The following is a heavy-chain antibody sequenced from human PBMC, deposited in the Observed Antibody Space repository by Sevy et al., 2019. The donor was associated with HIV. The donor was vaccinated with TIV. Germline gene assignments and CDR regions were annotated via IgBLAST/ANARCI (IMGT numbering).Heavy chain of an antibody. CDR3: AKRVAGTTTNYGMDV. D-gene: IGHD6-19*01. CDR1: GFTFSSYG. Sequence: GGSLRLSCAASGFTFSSYGMHWVRQAPGKGLEWVAVISYDGSNKYYADSVKGRFTISRDNSKNTLYLQMNSLRAGDTAVYYCAKRVAGTTTNYGMDVWGQGTTVTVSS. J-gene: IGHJ6*02. CDR2: ISYDGSNK. V-gene: IGHV3-30*18.